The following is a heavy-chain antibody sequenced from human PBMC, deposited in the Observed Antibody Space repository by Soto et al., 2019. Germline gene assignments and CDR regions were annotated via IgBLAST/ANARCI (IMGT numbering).Heavy chain of an antibody. V-gene: IGHV3-48*02. J-gene: IGHJ6*02. CDR3: TRDGRRGYDMDL. CDR2: ITSDSRTI. CDR1: GFTFSSYS. Sequence: EVQLVESGGGLVQPGESLRLSCAASGFTFSSYSLNWVRQAPGKGLEWLSYITSDSRTIYYADSVKGRFTISRDNAKNSLYLQMKRLREDDTGVYYCTRDGRRGYDMDLWGQGTTVTVSS.